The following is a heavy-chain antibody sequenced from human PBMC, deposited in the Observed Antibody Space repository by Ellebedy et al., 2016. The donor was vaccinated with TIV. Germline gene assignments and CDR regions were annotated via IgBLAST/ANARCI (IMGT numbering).Heavy chain of an antibody. CDR1: GYTFTKYG. Sequence: ASVKVSCKASGYTFTKYGISWVRQAPGQGLEWMGWISTYNGNANYAQKLQGRVTITTDTSTSTVYMELRSLRSDDTAVYYCARGGLYCSSTSCHPWEGAFDIWGQGTMVTVSS. D-gene: IGHD2-2*01. CDR2: ISTYNGNA. CDR3: ARGGLYCSSTSCHPWEGAFDI. V-gene: IGHV1-18*04. J-gene: IGHJ3*02.